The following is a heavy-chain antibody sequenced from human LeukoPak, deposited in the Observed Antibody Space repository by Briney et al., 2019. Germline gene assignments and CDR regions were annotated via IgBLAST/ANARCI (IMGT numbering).Heavy chain of an antibody. CDR2: VYYTGDT. D-gene: IGHD6-19*01. CDR1: GGSVSSSSYY. J-gene: IGHJ3*01. CDR3: AAIIALADTYDGFDV. Sequence: SETLSLICTVSGGSVSSSSYYWGWIRQPPGKGLEWIGTVYYTGDTYYNPSLKSRVIISVDTSQNHFSLKLSSVTAADTAVYYCAAIIALADTYDGFDVWGQGTMVTVSS. V-gene: IGHV4-39*07.